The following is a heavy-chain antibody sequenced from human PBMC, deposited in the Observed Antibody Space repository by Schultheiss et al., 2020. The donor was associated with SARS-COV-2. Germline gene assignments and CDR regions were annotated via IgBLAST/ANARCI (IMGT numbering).Heavy chain of an antibody. J-gene: IGHJ4*02. D-gene: IGHD2-2*01. CDR1: GASVSSGSSY. CDR3: ARGVPAEV. CDR2: INYSGLT. V-gene: IGHV4-61*01. Sequence: SETLSLTCTVSGASVSSGSSYWTWIRQPPGKGLEWIGYINYSGLTEYNPSLKSRVTISLDTSKNQFTLNLRSVSGADTAVYLCARGVPAEVWGQGTLVTVSS.